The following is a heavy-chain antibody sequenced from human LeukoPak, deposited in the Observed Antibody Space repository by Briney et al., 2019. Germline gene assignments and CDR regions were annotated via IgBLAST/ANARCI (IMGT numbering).Heavy chain of an antibody. CDR2: IRYDGSNK. CDR1: GFTFSSYG. D-gene: IGHD3-22*01. J-gene: IGHJ3*02. CDR3: AKDPRRITMIVVVPDAFDI. Sequence: PGGSLRLSCAASGFTFSSYGMHWVRRAPGKGLEWVAFIRYDGSNKYYADSVKGRFTISRDNSKNTLYLQMNSLRAEDTAVYYCAKDPRRITMIVVVPDAFDIWGQGTMVTVSS. V-gene: IGHV3-30*02.